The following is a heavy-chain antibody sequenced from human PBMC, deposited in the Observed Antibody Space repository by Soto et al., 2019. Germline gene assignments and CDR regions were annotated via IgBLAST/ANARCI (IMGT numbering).Heavy chain of an antibody. CDR1: GYTFTIYD. CDR2: MNPNSGNT. CDR3: ARVGYCSGGSCYSGLAWFDP. V-gene: IGHV1-8*01. J-gene: IGHJ5*02. D-gene: IGHD2-15*01. Sequence: ASVKVSCKASGYTFTIYDINWVRQATGQGLEWMGWMNPNSGNTGYAQKFQGRVTMTRNTSISTAYMELSSLRSEDTAVYYCARVGYCSGGSCYSGLAWFDPWGQGTLVTVSS.